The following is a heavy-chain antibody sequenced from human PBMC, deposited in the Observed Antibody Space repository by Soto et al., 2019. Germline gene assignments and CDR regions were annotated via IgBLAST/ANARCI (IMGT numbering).Heavy chain of an antibody. V-gene: IGHV5-10-1*01. D-gene: IGHD2-21*02. J-gene: IGHJ4*02. CDR2: IDPSDSYT. CDR3: ARHRHPDSPFVVVTTLGLDY. CDR1: GSTFTNFW. Sequence: GESLKISCETSGSTFTNFWISWVRQMPGKGLEWMGRIDPSDSYTNHSPSFQAHVPFSADESINTAYLQWSSLKASDTAMDYCARHRHPDSPFVVVTTLGLDYWGQGTQVTVSS.